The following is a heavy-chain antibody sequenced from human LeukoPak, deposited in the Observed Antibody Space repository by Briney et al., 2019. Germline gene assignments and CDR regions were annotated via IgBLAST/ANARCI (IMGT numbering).Heavy chain of an antibody. D-gene: IGHD5-18*01. Sequence: PSETLSLTCTVSGGSISSGGYYWSWIRQHPGTGLEWIGYIYYSGSTYYNPSLKSRVTISVDTSKNQFSLKLSSVTAADTAVYYCARDSGYSYGTNWYFDLWGRGTLVTVSS. CDR1: GGSISSGGYY. V-gene: IGHV4-31*03. CDR3: ARDSGYSYGTNWYFDL. J-gene: IGHJ2*01. CDR2: IYYSGST.